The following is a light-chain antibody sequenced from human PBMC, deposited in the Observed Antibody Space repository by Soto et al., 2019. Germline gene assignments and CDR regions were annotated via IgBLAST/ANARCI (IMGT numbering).Light chain of an antibody. V-gene: IGKV3-20*01. CDR1: QSVSNSY. Sequence: EMVLTQSPGTLSLSTGERATLSCRASQSVSNSYLDWCQHKPGQAPRLLIYGASSRATGIPDRFSGSGSGTEFTVIISRLEPENFAVYYCQQYGSLPRTFGQGTKVEIK. J-gene: IGKJ1*01. CDR2: GAS. CDR3: QQYGSLPRT.